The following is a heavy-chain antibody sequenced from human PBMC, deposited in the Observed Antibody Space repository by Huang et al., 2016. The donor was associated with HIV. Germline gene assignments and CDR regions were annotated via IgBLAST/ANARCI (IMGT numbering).Heavy chain of an antibody. V-gene: IGHV5-51*01. J-gene: IGHJ4*02. CDR1: GYSFASYW. CDR2: IYPGDSDT. D-gene: IGHD1-1*01. CDR3: ARLSTTWYFDY. Sequence: EVQLVQSGAEVKKTGESLKISCKGSGYSFASYWIGWVRQMPGKGLAWVGIIYPGDSDTRYSQSFQGQVTISADKSISTAYLQWSSLKASDTAMYYCARLSTTWYFDYWGQGTLVTVSS.